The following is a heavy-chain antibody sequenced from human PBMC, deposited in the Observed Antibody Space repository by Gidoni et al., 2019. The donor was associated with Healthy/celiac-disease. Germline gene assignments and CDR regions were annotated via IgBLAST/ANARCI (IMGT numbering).Heavy chain of an antibody. V-gene: IGHV1-18*01. CDR2: ISAYNGNT. J-gene: IGHJ6*02. CDR1: GYTFTSYG. CDR3: ARDRVMITFGGVIVPMDV. D-gene: IGHD3-16*02. Sequence: VQLVQSGAEVKKPGASVKVSCKASGYTFTSYGISGVRQAPGQGLEWMGWISAYNGNTNYAQKLQGRVTMTTDTSTSTAYMELRSLRSDDTAVYYCARDRVMITFGGVIVPMDVWGQGTTVTVSS.